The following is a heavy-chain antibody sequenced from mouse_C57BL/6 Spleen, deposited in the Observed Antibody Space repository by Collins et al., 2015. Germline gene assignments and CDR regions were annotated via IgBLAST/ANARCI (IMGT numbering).Heavy chain of an antibody. CDR2: INPSNGGT. CDR3: TIGTLFAY. Sequence: QVQLQQPGAELVKPGASVKLSCKASGYTFTSYWMHWVKLRPRQGFEWIGEINPSNGGTNYNEKFKRKATLTVDKSSSTAYMQLSSLTSEDSAVYYCTIGTLFAYWGQGTLVTVSA. D-gene: IGHD3-3*01. V-gene: IGHV1S16*01. J-gene: IGHJ3*01. CDR1: GYTFTSYW.